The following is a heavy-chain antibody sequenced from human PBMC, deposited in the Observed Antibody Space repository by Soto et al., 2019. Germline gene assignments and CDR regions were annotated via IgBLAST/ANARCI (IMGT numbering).Heavy chain of an antibody. Sequence: GGSLRLSCGASGFTFRTYAMDWVRQAPGKGLEWVAVISYDGANEYYADSVKGRFTISRDNSKNTFYLQMNSLRSEETAVYYCARDKWGVGSHYYYYGMDVWGQGTTVTVSS. J-gene: IGHJ6*02. CDR3: ARDKWGVGSHYYYYGMDV. V-gene: IGHV3-30-3*01. D-gene: IGHD7-27*01. CDR2: ISYDGANE. CDR1: GFTFRTYA.